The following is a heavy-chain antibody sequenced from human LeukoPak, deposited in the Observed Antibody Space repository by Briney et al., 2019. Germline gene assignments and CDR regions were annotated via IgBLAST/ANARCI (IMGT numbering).Heavy chain of an antibody. D-gene: IGHD2-2*01. CDR1: GSTFSNYE. Sequence: GGSLRLSCAASGSTFSNYEMNWVRQAPGKGLEWVSYISISGSTIYYADSVKGRFTISRDNAKNSLYLQMNSLRAEDTAVYYCAREGVVVSAAVDYWGQGTLVTVSS. CDR3: AREGVVVSAAVDY. CDR2: ISISGSTI. J-gene: IGHJ4*02. V-gene: IGHV3-48*03.